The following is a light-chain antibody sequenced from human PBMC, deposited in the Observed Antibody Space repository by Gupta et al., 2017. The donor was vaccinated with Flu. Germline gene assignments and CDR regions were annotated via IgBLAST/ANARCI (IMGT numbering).Light chain of an antibody. V-gene: IGKV3-11*01. CDR3: QVRSNWPLMFT. Sequence: TLSLSPGERATLSCRASHTFIRYLAWYKQKPGQAPRLLIYDASNRATGIPDRFSGSGDGTDFTLTIITREPEDFAVYYCQVRSNWPLMFTFGQGTKLEIK. J-gene: IGKJ2*01. CDR2: DAS. CDR1: HTFIRY.